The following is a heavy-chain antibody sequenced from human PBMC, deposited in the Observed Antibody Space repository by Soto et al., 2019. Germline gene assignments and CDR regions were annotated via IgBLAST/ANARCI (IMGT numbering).Heavy chain of an antibody. CDR1: GFTFSTYG. Sequence: GGSLRLSCAASGFTFSTYGMHWVRQAPGKGLQWVAVISYDGTNKYYGDSVKGRFTISRDNSKNTVYLQMNSLRGEDTAVYYCAKDRGSGWNYYGMDVWGQGTTVTVSS. CDR2: ISYDGTNK. J-gene: IGHJ6*02. V-gene: IGHV3-30*18. CDR3: AKDRGSGWNYYGMDV. D-gene: IGHD6-19*01.